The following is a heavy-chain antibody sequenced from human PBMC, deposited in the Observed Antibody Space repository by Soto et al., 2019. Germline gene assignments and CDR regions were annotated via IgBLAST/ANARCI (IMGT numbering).Heavy chain of an antibody. Sequence: SVKVSCKASGGTFSSYAISWVRQAPGQGLEWMGGIIPIFTTANYAQKFQGRVTITADISTSTTYMELSSLRSDDTALYYCVRDRDWAFDVWGQGTMVTVSS. J-gene: IGHJ3*01. CDR1: GGTFSSYA. CDR2: IIPIFTTA. V-gene: IGHV1-69*06. D-gene: IGHD3-9*01. CDR3: VRDRDWAFDV.